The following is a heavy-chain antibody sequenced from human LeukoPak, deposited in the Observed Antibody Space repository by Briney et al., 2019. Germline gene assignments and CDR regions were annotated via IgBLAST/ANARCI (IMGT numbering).Heavy chain of an antibody. CDR1: GYTFTGYY. J-gene: IGHJ3*02. CDR2: INPNSGST. CDR3: AREGYCSSTSCYAGLSDAFDI. D-gene: IGHD2-2*01. V-gene: IGHV1-2*02. Sequence: ASVKVSCKASGYTFTGYYMHWVRQAPGQGLEWMGWINPNSGSTNYAQKFQGRVTMTRDTSISTAYMELSRLRSDDTAVYYCAREGYCSSTSCYAGLSDAFDIWGQGTMVTVSS.